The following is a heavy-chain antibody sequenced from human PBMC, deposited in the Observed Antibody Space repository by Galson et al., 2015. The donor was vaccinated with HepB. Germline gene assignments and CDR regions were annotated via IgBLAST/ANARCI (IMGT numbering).Heavy chain of an antibody. CDR1: GFSLSTSGVG. V-gene: IGHV2-5*02. D-gene: IGHD3-3*01. J-gene: IGHJ4*02. CDR3: AHRHMGTTYYDFWSGYYGVFDY. Sequence: PALVKPTQTLTLTCTFSGFSLSTSGVGVGWIRQPPGKALEWLALIYWDDDKRYSPSLKSRLTITKDTSKNQVVLTMTNMDPVDTATYYCAHRHMGTTYYDFWSGYYGVFDYWGQGTLVTVSS. CDR2: IYWDDDK.